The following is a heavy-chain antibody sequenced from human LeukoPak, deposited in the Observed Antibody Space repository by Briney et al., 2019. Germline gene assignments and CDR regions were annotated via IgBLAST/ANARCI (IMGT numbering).Heavy chain of an antibody. CDR3: ARDLREHDYSNWFDP. Sequence: SETLSLTCTVSGGSISSYYWSWIRQPPGKGLEWIGYIYYSGSTNYNPSLKSRVTMSVDTSQNQFSLKLSSVTAADTAVYYCARDLREHDYSNWFDPWGQGTLVTVSS. J-gene: IGHJ5*02. V-gene: IGHV4-59*12. D-gene: IGHD4-11*01. CDR1: GGSISSYY. CDR2: IYYSGST.